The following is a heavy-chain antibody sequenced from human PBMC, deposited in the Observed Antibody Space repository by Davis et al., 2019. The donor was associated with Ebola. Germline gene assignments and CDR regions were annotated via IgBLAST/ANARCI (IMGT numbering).Heavy chain of an antibody. Sequence: HSQTLSLTCDISGDSVSSNSGAWNWIRQSPSRGLEWLGRTYYKSKWYNDYAVSVKSRITVNPDTSKNQFSLQLNSVIPEDTALYYCARGWFRAGMDVWGEGTTVTVSP. CDR3: ARGWFRAGMDV. V-gene: IGHV6-1*01. CDR2: TYYKSKWYN. D-gene: IGHD3-10*01. CDR1: GDSVSSNSGA. J-gene: IGHJ6*04.